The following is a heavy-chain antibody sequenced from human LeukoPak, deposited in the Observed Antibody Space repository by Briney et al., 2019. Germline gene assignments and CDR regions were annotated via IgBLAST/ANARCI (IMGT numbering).Heavy chain of an antibody. CDR1: GFTFDDYA. D-gene: IGHD6-19*01. V-gene: IGHV3-9*01. CDR2: ISWNSGSI. Sequence: GESLRLSCAASGFTFDDYAMHWVRQAPGKGLEWVSGISWNSGSIGYADSVKGRFTISRDNAKNSLYLQMNSLRAEDTALYYCAKDMYSSGWYFDYWGQGTLVTVSS. CDR3: AKDMYSSGWYFDY. J-gene: IGHJ4*02.